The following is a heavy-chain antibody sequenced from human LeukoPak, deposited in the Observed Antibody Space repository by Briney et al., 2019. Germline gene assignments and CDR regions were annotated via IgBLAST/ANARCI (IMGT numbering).Heavy chain of an antibody. D-gene: IGHD3-22*01. CDR2: IYYSGST. CDR1: GGSISSYY. Sequence: SETLSLTCTVSGGSISSYYWGWIRQPPGKGLEWIGYIYYSGSTNYNPSLKSRVTISVDTSKNQFSLKLSSVTAADTAVYYCARPINYYDSSGYNYWGQGTLVTVSS. CDR3: ARPINYYDSSGYNY. V-gene: IGHV4-59*12. J-gene: IGHJ4*02.